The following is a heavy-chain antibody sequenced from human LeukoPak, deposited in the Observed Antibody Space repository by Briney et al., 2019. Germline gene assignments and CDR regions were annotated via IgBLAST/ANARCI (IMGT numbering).Heavy chain of an antibody. J-gene: IGHJ6*02. CDR1: GGSISSYY. Sequence: PSETLSLTCTVSGGSISSYYWSWIRQPPGKGLEWIGYIYYSGSTNYNPSLKSRVTISVDTSKNQFSLKLSSVTAADTAVYYCARAPGITGTTSIYYYYGMDVWGQGTTVTVSS. D-gene: IGHD1-7*01. CDR2: IYYSGST. CDR3: ARAPGITGTTSIYYYYGMDV. V-gene: IGHV4-59*12.